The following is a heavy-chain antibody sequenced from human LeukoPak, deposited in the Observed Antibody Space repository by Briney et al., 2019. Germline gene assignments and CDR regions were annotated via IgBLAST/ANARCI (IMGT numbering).Heavy chain of an antibody. CDR2: IYPSDSDT. Sequence: GESLKISCNGSGYSFTNYWIGWVRQMPGKGLEWMGIIYPSDSDTRYSPSFQGQVTISADKSITTAYLQWSSLKASDTAMYYCARRSLGATSRRFEYWGQGTLVTVSS. CDR3: ARRSLGATSRRFEY. J-gene: IGHJ4*02. V-gene: IGHV5-51*01. D-gene: IGHD1-26*01. CDR1: GYSFTNYW.